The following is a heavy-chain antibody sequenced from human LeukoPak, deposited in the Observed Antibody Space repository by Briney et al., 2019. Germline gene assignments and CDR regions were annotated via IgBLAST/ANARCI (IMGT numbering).Heavy chain of an antibody. CDR3: ARGDDSSGYSTTFDP. V-gene: IGHV4-30-4*01. CDR1: GGSISSDDYY. J-gene: IGHJ5*02. Sequence: SETLSLTCTVSGGSISSDDYYWSWIRQPPGKGLEWIGYIYYSGSTYYNPSLKSRVTISVDTSKNQFSLKLSSVTAADTAVYYRARGDDSSGYSTTFDPWGQGTLVTVSS. CDR2: IYYSGST. D-gene: IGHD3-22*01.